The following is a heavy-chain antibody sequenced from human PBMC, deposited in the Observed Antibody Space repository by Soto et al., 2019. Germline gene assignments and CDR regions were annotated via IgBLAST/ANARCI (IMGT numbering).Heavy chain of an antibody. J-gene: IGHJ4*02. Sequence: PSETLSRTCAVYGGSFSGYYWSWIRQPPGKGLEWIGEINHSGSTNYNPSLKSRVTISVDTSKNQFSLKLSSVTAADTAVYYCARDKITGLFDYWGQGTLVTVSS. CDR3: ARDKITGLFDY. CDR2: INHSGST. D-gene: IGHD2-8*02. V-gene: IGHV4-34*01. CDR1: GGSFSGYY.